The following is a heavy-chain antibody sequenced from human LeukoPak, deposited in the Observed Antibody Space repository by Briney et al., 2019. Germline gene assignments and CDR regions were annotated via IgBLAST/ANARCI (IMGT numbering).Heavy chain of an antibody. CDR2: INGDGSST. Sequence: PGGSLRLSCAASGFTFNSYWMRWVRQAPGKGLVWVSRINGDGSSTSYVDSVKGRFTISRDSAKNTLFLQMNSLRAEDTAIYYCARGGGPLADWGQGTLVTVSS. CDR3: ARGGGPLAD. V-gene: IGHV3-74*01. CDR1: GFTFNSYW. J-gene: IGHJ4*02.